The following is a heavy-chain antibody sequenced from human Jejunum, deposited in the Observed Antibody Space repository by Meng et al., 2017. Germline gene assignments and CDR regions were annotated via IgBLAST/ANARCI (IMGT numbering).Heavy chain of an antibody. CDR2: IFRTGTS. D-gene: IGHD6-19*01. CDR3: ARKGGTYSTGHFPHFDY. J-gene: IGHJ4*02. Sequence: QGRRQESGPALLKPWGALSLPCDASGDSISSDNWWSWARQPPGKGPEWIGDIFRTGTSNYSPSLRSRVAIYMDKSKNQFSLSLNSVTAADTAVYYCARKGGTYSTGHFPHFDYWGQGTLVTVSS. V-gene: IGHV4-4*02. CDR1: GDSISSDNW.